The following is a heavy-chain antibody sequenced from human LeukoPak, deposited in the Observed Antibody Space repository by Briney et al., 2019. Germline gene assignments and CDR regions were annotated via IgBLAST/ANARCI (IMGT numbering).Heavy chain of an antibody. CDR2: IYTSGST. J-gene: IGHJ6*03. V-gene: IGHV4-4*07. Sequence: SETLSLTCTVSGGSISSYYWSWIRQPAGKGLEWIGRIYTSGSTNYNPSLKSRVTMSVDTSKNQFSLKLSSVTAADTAVYYCARLRGVVVPAAIRGDYYYYYYMDVWGKGTTVTVSS. D-gene: IGHD2-2*02. CDR1: GGSISSYY. CDR3: ARLRGVVVPAAIRGDYYYYYYMDV.